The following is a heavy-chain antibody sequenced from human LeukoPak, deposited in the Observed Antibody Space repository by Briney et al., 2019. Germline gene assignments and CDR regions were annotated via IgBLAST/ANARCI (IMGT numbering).Heavy chain of an antibody. CDR3: AKDTSEWSGGNSPY. J-gene: IGHJ4*02. CDR1: GFTFSSYA. D-gene: IGHD4-23*01. CDR2: ISGSGGST. V-gene: IGHV3-23*01. Sequence: GGSLRLSCAASGFTFSSYAMSWVRQAPGKGLEWVSAISGSGGSTYYADSVKGRFIISRDNSKNTLYLQMNSLRAEDTAVYYCAKDTSEWSGGNSPYWGQGTLVTVSS.